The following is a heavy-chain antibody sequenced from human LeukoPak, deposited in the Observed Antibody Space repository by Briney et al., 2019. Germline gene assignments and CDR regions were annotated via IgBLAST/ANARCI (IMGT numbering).Heavy chain of an antibody. CDR1: GFTFNSYA. J-gene: IGHJ3*02. D-gene: IGHD1-26*01. V-gene: IGHV3-23*01. CDR2: ISGSGGST. CDR3: AKDSRYSGNYKAFDI. Sequence: PGGSLRLSCAASGFTFNSYAMSWVRQAPGKGLEWVSGISGSGGSTNYADSVKGRFTISRDSSKNTLYLQMNSLRAEDTAVYYCAKDSRYSGNYKAFDIWGQGTMVTVSS.